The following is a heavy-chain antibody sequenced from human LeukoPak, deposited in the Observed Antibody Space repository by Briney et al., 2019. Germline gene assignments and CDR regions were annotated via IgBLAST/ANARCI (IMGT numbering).Heavy chain of an antibody. J-gene: IGHJ4*02. CDR1: GFTFSTYW. CDR2: INSDGSST. D-gene: IGHD2-2*01. V-gene: IGHV3-74*01. Sequence: GGSLRLSCAASGFTFSTYWMHWVRHALGTGLVWVSLINSDGSSTNYADCVKGRFTISRDNAKNTLYLQMNSLRAEDTAVYYCATDVPAVTIFGYWGQGTLVTVSS. CDR3: ATDVPAVTIFGY.